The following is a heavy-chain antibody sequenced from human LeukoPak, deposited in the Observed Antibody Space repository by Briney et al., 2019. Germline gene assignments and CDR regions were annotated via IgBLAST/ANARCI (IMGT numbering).Heavy chain of an antibody. J-gene: IGHJ4*02. Sequence: SETLSLTCTVSGGSISSYYWSWIRQPAGKGLEWIGRIYTSGSTNYNPSLKSRVTMSVDTSKNQFSLKLSSVTAADTAVYYCARARYDILTGTTPFDYWGQGTLVTVSS. CDR1: GGSISSYY. CDR3: ARARYDILTGTTPFDY. D-gene: IGHD3-9*01. V-gene: IGHV4-4*07. CDR2: IYTSGST.